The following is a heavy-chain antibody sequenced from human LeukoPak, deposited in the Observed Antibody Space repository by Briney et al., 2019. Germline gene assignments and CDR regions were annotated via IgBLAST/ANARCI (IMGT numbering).Heavy chain of an antibody. CDR1: GGSISSGSYY. D-gene: IGHD1-26*01. Sequence: PSETLSLTCTVSGGSISSGSYYWSWIRQPAGKGLEWIGRIYTSGSTNYNPSLKSRVTISVDTSKNQFSLKLSSVTAADTAVYYCARGGSFLFDYWGQGTLVTVSS. CDR3: ARGGSFLFDY. V-gene: IGHV4-61*02. CDR2: IYTSGST. J-gene: IGHJ4*02.